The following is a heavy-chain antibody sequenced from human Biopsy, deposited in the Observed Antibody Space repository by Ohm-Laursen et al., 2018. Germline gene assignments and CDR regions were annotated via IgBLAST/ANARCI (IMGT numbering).Heavy chain of an antibody. CDR3: ARNTGWYGDLYYFDY. V-gene: IGHV1-46*01. J-gene: IGHJ4*02. CDR1: GYGFTSYY. D-gene: IGHD6-19*01. Sequence: GASVKVSCKASGYGFTSYYMHWVRQAPGQGLEWMGMINPSGSTTSYPQIFQGRVTMTRDTPKSTVYMELSSLRSADTAVYFCARNTGWYGDLYYFDYWGQGTLVTVSS. CDR2: INPSGSTT.